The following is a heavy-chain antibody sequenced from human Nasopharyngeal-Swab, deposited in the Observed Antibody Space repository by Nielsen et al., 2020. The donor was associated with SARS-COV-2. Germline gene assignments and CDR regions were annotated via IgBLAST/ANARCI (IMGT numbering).Heavy chain of an antibody. J-gene: IGHJ4*02. CDR3: AKDPYYDFWSGYFFDY. CDR2: INDYEDRL. V-gene: IGHV3-64*04. D-gene: IGHD3-3*01. Sequence: GESLKISCSASGFTFSIYAMHWVRQAPGKGLEYVSTINDYEDRLYYADSVKGRFTISRDNSKNTLYLQMNSLRAEDTAVYYCAKDPYYDFWSGYFFDYWGQGTLVTVSS. CDR1: GFTFSIYA.